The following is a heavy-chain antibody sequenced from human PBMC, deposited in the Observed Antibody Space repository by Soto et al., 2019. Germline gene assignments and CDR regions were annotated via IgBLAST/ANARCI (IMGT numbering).Heavy chain of an antibody. J-gene: IGHJ4*02. D-gene: IGHD2-2*01. Sequence: QVQLVQSGAEVKKPGSSVKVSCKASGGTFSSYTISWVRQAPGQGLEWMGRIIPILGIANYAQKFQGRVTITADKSTSTAYMELSSLRSEAKAVYYCARGDRHCSSTSCYGVALYWGQGTLVTVSS. V-gene: IGHV1-69*02. CDR3: ARGDRHCSSTSCYGVALY. CDR1: GGTFSSYT. CDR2: IIPILGIA.